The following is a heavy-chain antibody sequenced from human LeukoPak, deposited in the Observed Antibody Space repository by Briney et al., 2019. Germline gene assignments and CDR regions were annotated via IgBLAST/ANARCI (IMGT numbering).Heavy chain of an antibody. Sequence: ASVTVTFKSSGGTFSSYAISWVRQAPAQGLEWMGVIIPIFGTANYAQKFQGRVTITTDESTSTAYMELSSLRSEDTAVYYCARAGTTGTTDYYYYMDVWGKGTTVTVSS. V-gene: IGHV1-69*05. CDR3: ARAGTTGTTDYYYYMDV. CDR1: GGTFSSYA. J-gene: IGHJ6*03. D-gene: IGHD1-1*01. CDR2: IIPIFGTA.